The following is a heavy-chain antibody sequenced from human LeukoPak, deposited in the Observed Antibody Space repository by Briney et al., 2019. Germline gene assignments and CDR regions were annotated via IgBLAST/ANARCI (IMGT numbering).Heavy chain of an antibody. CDR1: GGTFSSYA. CDR3: ARGRAGYSNQPDY. V-gene: IGHV1-69*05. CDR2: IIPIFGTA. D-gene: IGHD6-13*01. J-gene: IGHJ4*02. Sequence: SVKVSCKASGGTFSSYAISWVRQAPGQGLEWMGRIIPIFGTANYAQKFQGRVTITTDESTSTAYMELSSLRSEDTAVYYCARGRAGYSNQPDYWGQGTLVTVSS.